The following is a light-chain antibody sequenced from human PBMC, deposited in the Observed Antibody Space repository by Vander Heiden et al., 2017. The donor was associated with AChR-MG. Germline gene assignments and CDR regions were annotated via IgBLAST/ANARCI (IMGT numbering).Light chain of an antibody. Sequence: QPVVTQQPSLTVSPGGTVTHTCASSTGAVTSGYYRNWFQQKPGQAPRALINSTSNKHSWTPGRFSGSLLGGKAALTLSGVQPEDEDEYYCLLYYGGARIPYVFGTGTKVTVL. CDR3: LLYYGGARIPYV. V-gene: IGLV7-43*01. CDR1: TGAVTSGYY. J-gene: IGLJ1*01. CDR2: STS.